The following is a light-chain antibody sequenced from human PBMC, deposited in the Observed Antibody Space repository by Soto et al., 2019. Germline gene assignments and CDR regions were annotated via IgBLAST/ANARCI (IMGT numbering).Light chain of an antibody. CDR2: GAS. J-gene: IGKJ1*01. CDR1: QSVSNNY. V-gene: IGKV3-20*01. CDR3: HQYGSSLWT. Sequence: EIVLTQSPGTLSLSPGERATLSCRASQSVSNNYLAWYQQKPGQAPRLLIFGASSRATGIPDRFSGSGSGTAFTLTISRLEPEDFAVYYCHQYGSSLWTFGQGTKVDIK.